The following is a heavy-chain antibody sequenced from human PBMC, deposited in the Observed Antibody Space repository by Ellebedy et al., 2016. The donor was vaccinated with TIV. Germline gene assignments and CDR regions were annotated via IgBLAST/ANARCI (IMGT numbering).Heavy chain of an antibody. Sequence: GGSLRLXXAASGFTFSSYAMHWVRQAPGKGLEWVAVISYDGSNKYYADSVKGRFTISRDNSKNTPYLQMNSLRAEDTAVYYCARESGWLRTFDYWGQGTLVTVSS. CDR2: ISYDGSNK. CDR1: GFTFSSYA. V-gene: IGHV3-30-3*01. J-gene: IGHJ4*02. CDR3: ARESGWLRTFDY. D-gene: IGHD5-12*01.